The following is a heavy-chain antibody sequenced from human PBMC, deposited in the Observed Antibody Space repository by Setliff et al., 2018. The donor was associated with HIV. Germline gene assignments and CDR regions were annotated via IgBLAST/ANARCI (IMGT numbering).Heavy chain of an antibody. Sequence: GGSLRLSCASSGFTFSSYAMTWVRQAPGKGLECVAVISGSGGGTYYADSVKGRFVISREKSKSTLYLQMNSLRAEDTAVYYCARHTGGYTYSYDNYFDYWGQGTLVTVSS. D-gene: IGHD5-18*01. CDR2: ISGSGGGT. J-gene: IGHJ4*02. CDR3: ARHTGGYTYSYDNYFDY. V-gene: IGHV3-23*01. CDR1: GFTFSSYA.